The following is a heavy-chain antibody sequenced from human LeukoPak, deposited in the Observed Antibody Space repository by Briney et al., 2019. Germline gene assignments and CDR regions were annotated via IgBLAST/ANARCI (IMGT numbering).Heavy chain of an antibody. CDR2: INHSGST. V-gene: IGHV4-34*01. CDR1: GGSFSGYY. Sequence: SETLSLTCAVYGGSFSGYYWSWIRQPPGKGLEWIGEINHSGSTNYNPSLKSRVTISVDTSKNQFSLKLSSVTAADTAVYYCATSTMVRGVIYYWGQGTLVTVSS. J-gene: IGHJ4*02. D-gene: IGHD3-10*01. CDR3: ATSTMVRGVIYY.